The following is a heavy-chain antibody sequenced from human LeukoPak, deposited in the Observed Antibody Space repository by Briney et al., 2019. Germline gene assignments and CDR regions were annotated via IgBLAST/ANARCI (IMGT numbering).Heavy chain of an antibody. J-gene: IGHJ3*02. CDR2: MHPGDSEI. CDR3: ATTLYSGIYGDAFDI. CDR1: GYSFTNYW. D-gene: IGHD1-26*01. Sequence: GESLKISCQGSGYSFTNYWIGWVRQMPGKGLEWMGIMHPGDSEIRYSPSFQSQVTISADKSISTAYLQWSSLKASDTAMYYCATTLYSGIYGDAFDIWGQGTMVTVSS. V-gene: IGHV5-51*01.